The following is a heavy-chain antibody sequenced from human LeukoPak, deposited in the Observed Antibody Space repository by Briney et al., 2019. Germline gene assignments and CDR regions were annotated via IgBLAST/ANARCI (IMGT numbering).Heavy chain of an antibody. V-gene: IGHV3-21*01. CDR1: GFTFSSYS. Sequence: GGSLRLSCAASGFTFSSYSMNWVRQAPGKGLEWVSSISSSSSYIYYADSVKGRFTISRDNAKNSLYLQMNSLRAEDTAVYYCARGRSITIFGVVLDAFDIWGQGQWSPSLQ. CDR3: ARGRSITIFGVVLDAFDI. D-gene: IGHD3-3*01. J-gene: IGHJ3*02. CDR2: ISSSSSYI.